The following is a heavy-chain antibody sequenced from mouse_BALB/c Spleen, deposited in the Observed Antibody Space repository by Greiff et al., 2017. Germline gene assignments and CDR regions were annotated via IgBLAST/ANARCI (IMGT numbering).Heavy chain of an antibody. D-gene: IGHD2-4*01. CDR3: ARGIYYDYDFAY. J-gene: IGHJ3*01. Sequence: EVQLQESGPELVKPGASVKISCKASGYTFTDYNMHWVKQSHGKSLEWIGYIYPYNGGTGYNQKFKSKATLTVDNSSSTAYMELRSLTSEDSAVYYCARGIYYDYDFAYWGQGTLVTVSA. CDR2: IYPYNGGT. CDR1: GYTFTDYN. V-gene: IGHV1S29*02.